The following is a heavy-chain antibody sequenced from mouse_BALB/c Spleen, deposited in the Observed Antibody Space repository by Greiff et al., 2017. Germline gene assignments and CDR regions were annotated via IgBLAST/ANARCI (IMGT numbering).Heavy chain of an antibody. Sequence: EEKLVESGGGLVQPGGSRKLSCAASGFTFSSFGMHWVRQAPEKGLEWVAYISSGSSTIYYADTVKGRFTISRDNPKNTLFLQMTSLRSEDTAMYYCARGEIKMITTWFAYWGQGTLVTVSA. D-gene: IGHD2-4*01. CDR2: ISSGSSTI. J-gene: IGHJ3*01. V-gene: IGHV5-17*02. CDR3: ARGEIKMITTWFAY. CDR1: GFTFSSFG.